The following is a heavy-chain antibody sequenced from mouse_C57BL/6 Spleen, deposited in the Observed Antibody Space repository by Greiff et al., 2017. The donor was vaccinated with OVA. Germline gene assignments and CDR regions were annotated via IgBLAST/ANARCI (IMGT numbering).Heavy chain of an antibody. V-gene: IGHV1-69*01. CDR2: IDPSDSYT. Sequence: QVQLKQPGAELVMPGASVKLSCKASGYTFTSYWMHWVKQRPGQGLEWIGEIDPSDSYTNYNQKFKGKSTLTVDKSSSTAYMQLSSLTSEDSAVYYCARGLRSPAWFAYWGQGTLVTVSA. D-gene: IGHD1-1*01. J-gene: IGHJ3*01. CDR1: GYTFTSYW. CDR3: ARGLRSPAWFAY.